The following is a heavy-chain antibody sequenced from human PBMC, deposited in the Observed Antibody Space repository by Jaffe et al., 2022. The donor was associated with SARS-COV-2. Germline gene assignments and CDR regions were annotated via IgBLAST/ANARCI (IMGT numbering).Heavy chain of an antibody. J-gene: IGHJ2*01. D-gene: IGHD4-17*01. CDR1: GFTFNSYG. CDR3: AKPAHTVTFYWHFDL. CDR2: ISYDGSNK. V-gene: IGHV3-30*18. Sequence: QVQLVESGGGVVQPGRSLRLSCAASGFTFNSYGMHWVRQAPGKGLEWVAVISYDGSNKYYADSVKGRFTISRDNSKNTLYLQMNSLRTEDTAMYYCAKPAHTVTFYWHFDLWGRGTLVTVSS.